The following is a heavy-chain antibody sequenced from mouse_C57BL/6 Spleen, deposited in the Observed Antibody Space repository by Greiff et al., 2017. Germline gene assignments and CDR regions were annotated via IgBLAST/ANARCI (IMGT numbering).Heavy chain of an antibody. CDR1: GFTFSSYT. CDR3: ARHPIYYLLWYFGV. CDR2: ISGGGGNT. J-gene: IGHJ1*03. Sequence: EVQRVESGGGLVKPGGSLKLSCAASGFTFSSYTMSWVRQTPEKRLEWVATISGGGGNTYYPDSVKGRFTISRDNAKNTLYLQMGSLRSEDTALFYGARHPIYYLLWYFGVGGTGTTVTVSS. V-gene: IGHV5-9*01. D-gene: IGHD2-1*01.